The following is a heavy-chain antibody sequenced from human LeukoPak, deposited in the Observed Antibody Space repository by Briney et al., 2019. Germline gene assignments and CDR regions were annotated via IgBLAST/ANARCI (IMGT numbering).Heavy chain of an antibody. J-gene: IGHJ6*02. Sequence: ASVKVSCKASGYTFTSYYMHWVRQAPGQGLEWMGIINPSGGSTSYAQKFQGRVTMTRDTSTSTVYMELSSLRSEDTAVYYCARDYGDYAGGNYYYYYYGMDVWGQGTTVTVSS. V-gene: IGHV1-46*01. D-gene: IGHD4-17*01. CDR1: GYTFTSYY. CDR3: ARDYGDYAGGNYYYYYYGMDV. CDR2: INPSGGST.